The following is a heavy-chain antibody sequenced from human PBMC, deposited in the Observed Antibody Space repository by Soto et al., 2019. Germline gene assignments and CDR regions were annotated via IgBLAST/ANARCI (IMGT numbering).Heavy chain of an antibody. Sequence: SDTLSLTRAVYGGSFSGHSWTWIRQSPGKGLEWIGDINHSGRVNYSPSLKSRVTISLDTSKNQFSLTLSAVTAADTAMYYCSTRAYDTNGYYRFDPWGQGTLVTVSS. D-gene: IGHD3-22*01. CDR3: STRAYDTNGYYRFDP. J-gene: IGHJ5*01. V-gene: IGHV4-34*01. CDR1: GGSFSGHS. CDR2: INHSGRV.